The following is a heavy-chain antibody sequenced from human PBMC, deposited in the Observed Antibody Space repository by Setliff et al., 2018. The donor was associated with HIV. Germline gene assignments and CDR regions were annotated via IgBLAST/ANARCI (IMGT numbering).Heavy chain of an antibody. Sequence: GASVKVSCKASGHIFTGYVIHWVRQAPGQSLEWMGWINTGDGNTKYSQTFQGRVNITRDASATTAYMDLTSLRSEDTAVYYCARGLLESRMGYGMDVWGQGTTVTVSS. CDR1: GHIFTGYV. J-gene: IGHJ6*02. CDR2: INTGDGNT. V-gene: IGHV1-3*04. D-gene: IGHD1-1*01. CDR3: ARGLLESRMGYGMDV.